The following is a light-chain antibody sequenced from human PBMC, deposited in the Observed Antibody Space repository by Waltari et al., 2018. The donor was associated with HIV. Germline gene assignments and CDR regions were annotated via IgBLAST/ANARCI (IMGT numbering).Light chain of an antibody. Sequence: QSALTQPASVSGSPGQSITISCTGTSSDVDVSNYVSWDQQHPGKAPKLIIYDVSNRPSGVSNRFSGSKSGNTATMTIAGLQTEDKAHYYCSSYTSSSTLVFGTGTKVTVL. CDR1: SSDVDVSNY. V-gene: IGLV2-14*01. CDR2: DVS. J-gene: IGLJ1*01. CDR3: SSYTSSSTLV.